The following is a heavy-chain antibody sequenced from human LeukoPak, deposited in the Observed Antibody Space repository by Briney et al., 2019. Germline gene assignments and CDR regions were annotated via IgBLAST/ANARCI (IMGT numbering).Heavy chain of an antibody. CDR2: ISSSGSYI. J-gene: IGHJ4*02. V-gene: IGHV3-21*01. CDR3: ARDYDRSGYSDS. CDR1: GFTFSSYA. D-gene: IGHD3-22*01. Sequence: GGSLRLSCAASGFTFSSYAINWVRQAPGKGLEWVSCISSSGSYIYYADSVRGRFTISRDIAKNSLYLQMNSLRVEDTAVYYCARDYDRSGYSDSWGQGTLVTVSS.